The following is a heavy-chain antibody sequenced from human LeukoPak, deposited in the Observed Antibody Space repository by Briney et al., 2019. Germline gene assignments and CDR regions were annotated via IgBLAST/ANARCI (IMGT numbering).Heavy chain of an antibody. CDR2: LYSGGTT. V-gene: IGHV3-53*01. CDR3: ARGMKWEPGDYYYYYYMDV. Sequence: GGSLRLSCAASGFSVSNNYVSWVRQAPGKGLEWVSVLYSGGTTYYADSVKGRFTISRDNSKNTLYLQMNSLRAEDTALYYCARGMKWEPGDYYYYYYMDVWGKGTTVTVSS. D-gene: IGHD1-26*01. J-gene: IGHJ6*03. CDR1: GFSVSNNY.